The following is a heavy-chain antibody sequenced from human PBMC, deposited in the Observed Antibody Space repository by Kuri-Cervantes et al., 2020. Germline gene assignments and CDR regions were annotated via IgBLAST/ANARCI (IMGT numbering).Heavy chain of an antibody. CDR3: ARAAGTGYYDY. Sequence: SCTVSGGSINSDTYYWNWIRQPAGKELEWIGRIYTTGSTNYNPSLKSRVTISVDMSKNQLSLKLTSVTAADTAVYYCARAAGTGYYDYWGQGTLVTVSS. D-gene: IGHD3-9*01. CDR1: GGSINSDTYY. V-gene: IGHV4-61*02. CDR2: IYTTGST. J-gene: IGHJ4*02.